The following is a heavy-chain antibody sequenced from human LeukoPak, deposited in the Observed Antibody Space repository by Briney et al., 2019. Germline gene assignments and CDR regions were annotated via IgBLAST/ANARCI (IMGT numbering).Heavy chain of an antibody. Sequence: PGGSLRLSCAASGFTFSSYWMHWVRQAPGKGLVWVSRINSDGSSTSYADSVKGRFTISRDNLKNTLYLQMNSLGAEDTAVYFCAKEVKAATNWFDPWGQGTLVTVSS. CDR1: GFTFSSYW. J-gene: IGHJ5*02. V-gene: IGHV3-74*01. CDR2: INSDGSST. CDR3: AKEVKAATNWFDP. D-gene: IGHD6-25*01.